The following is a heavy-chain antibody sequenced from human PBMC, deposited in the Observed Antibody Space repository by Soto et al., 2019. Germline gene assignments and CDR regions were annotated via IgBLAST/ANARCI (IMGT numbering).Heavy chain of an antibody. J-gene: IGHJ5*02. D-gene: IGHD2-2*02. Sequence: NLFPTCTFSGVSISRGGYYRGWIRQQPGKGLEWIGYIYYSGSTYYNPSLKSRVTISVDTSKNQFSLKLSSVTAADTAVYYCARTIGNVVVPAAIGSWGQGTLVTVSS. CDR1: GVSISRGGYY. CDR3: ARTIGNVVVPAAIGS. V-gene: IGHV4-31*03. CDR2: IYYSGST.